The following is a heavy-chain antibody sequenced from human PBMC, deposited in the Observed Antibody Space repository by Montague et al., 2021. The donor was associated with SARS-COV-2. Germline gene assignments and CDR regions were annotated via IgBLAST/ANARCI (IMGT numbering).Heavy chain of an antibody. CDR2: INRIGHT. Sequence: SETLSLTCAVYGGSFGVHYWSWVRQPPGKGLEWIGEINRIGHTNYNPSLESRFTISVDTSKNQFSLKLSSVTAADTAVYYCAGGLTSWSGAGYWSQGTPVTVSS. V-gene: IGHV4-34*01. D-gene: IGHD3-10*01. J-gene: IGHJ1*01. CDR3: AGGLTSWSGAGY. CDR1: GGSFGVHY.